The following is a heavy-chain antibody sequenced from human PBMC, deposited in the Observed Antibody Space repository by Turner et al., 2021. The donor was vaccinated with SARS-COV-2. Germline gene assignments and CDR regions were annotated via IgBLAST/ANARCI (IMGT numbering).Heavy chain of an antibody. CDR1: GFTSSCYS. D-gene: IGHD3-22*01. Sequence: EVQLVASGGGLVNPGGSLRLSCAACGFTSSCYSMNWVRQAPGKGLEWVSSISSSSRYIYHADSVKGRFTISRDNAKNSLYLQMNSLRAEDTAVYYCARDSPHYYDSSGYYKDAFDIWGQGTMVTVSS. V-gene: IGHV3-21*01. CDR2: ISSSSRYI. J-gene: IGHJ3*02. CDR3: ARDSPHYYDSSGYYKDAFDI.